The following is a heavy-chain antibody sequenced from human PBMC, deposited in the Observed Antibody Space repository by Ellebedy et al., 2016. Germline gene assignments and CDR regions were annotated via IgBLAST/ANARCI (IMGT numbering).Heavy chain of an antibody. CDR1: GGSITGYY. J-gene: IGHJ4*02. V-gene: IGHV4-59*08. Sequence: GSLRLSCTVSGGSITGYYWSWIRQPPGKGLEWIGFIYYSGITNYNPSLKSRVTISVDTSKNQFSLYLSSVTAADTGVYYCARLPPRDTTLRPFDYWGQGALVTVSS. D-gene: IGHD1-1*01. CDR2: IYYSGIT. CDR3: ARLPPRDTTLRPFDY.